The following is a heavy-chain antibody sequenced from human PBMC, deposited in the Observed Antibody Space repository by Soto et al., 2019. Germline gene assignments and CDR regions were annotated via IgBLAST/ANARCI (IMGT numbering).Heavy chain of an antibody. Sequence: SGPTLVNPTQTLTLTCTFSGFSLSTSGEGVGWIRQPPGKALDWLALIYWNDDKFYSPSLKSRLTITKDTSRNQVVLTMTNMDPVDTATYFCVHLPYTLYYFDYWGQGALVTVPS. CDR1: GFSLSTSGEG. D-gene: IGHD2-2*02. CDR3: VHLPYTLYYFDY. CDR2: IYWNDDK. V-gene: IGHV2-5*01. J-gene: IGHJ4*02.